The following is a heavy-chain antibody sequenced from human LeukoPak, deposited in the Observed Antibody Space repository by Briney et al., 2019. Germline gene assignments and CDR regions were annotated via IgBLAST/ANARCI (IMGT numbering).Heavy chain of an antibody. J-gene: IGHJ6*03. CDR1: GGSLSF. V-gene: IGHV4-34*01. Sequence: PSETLSLTCGVSGGSLSFWSWIRQSPGKGLEWIAEISQNGDSNYNMSLKSRVTISLDKSKNQFSLKLSSVTAADTAVYYCARRAVAGNGVVGYYYMDVWGKGTTVTISS. CDR2: ISQNGDS. CDR3: ARRAVAGNGVVGYYYMDV. D-gene: IGHD6-19*01.